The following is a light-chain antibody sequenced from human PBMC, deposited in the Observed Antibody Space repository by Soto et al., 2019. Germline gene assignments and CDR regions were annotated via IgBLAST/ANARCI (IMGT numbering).Light chain of an antibody. CDR3: ISYTGSSGYV. CDR2: DVS. J-gene: IGLJ1*01. CDR1: SRDVGGYNY. V-gene: IGLV2-14*01. Sequence: QSALTQPASVSGSPGQSITISCTGTSRDVGGYNYVSWYQQHPGKAPKLMIYDVSNRPSGVSNRFSGPKSGNTASLTISGRQAEDEADYYCISYTGSSGYVFATWNKLTVL.